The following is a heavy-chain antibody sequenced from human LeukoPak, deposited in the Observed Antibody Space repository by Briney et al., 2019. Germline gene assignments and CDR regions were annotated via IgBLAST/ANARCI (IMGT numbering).Heavy chain of an antibody. CDR1: GYTFTDYY. D-gene: IGHD5-24*01. J-gene: IGHJ4*02. CDR2: INPYSGGT. CDR3: ARIYRKNGYNYVDY. Sequence: ASVKVSCKASGYTFTDYYIHWVRQAPGQGLEWMGRINPYSGGTNYAQKFQGSVTMTRDTSITTAYMEVSRLRSDDTAVYYCARIYRKNGYNYVDYWGQGTLVTVSS. V-gene: IGHV1-2*06.